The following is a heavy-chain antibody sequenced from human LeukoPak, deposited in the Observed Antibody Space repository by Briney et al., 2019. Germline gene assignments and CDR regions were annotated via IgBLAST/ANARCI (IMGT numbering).Heavy chain of an antibody. CDR1: GYTFTGYY. J-gene: IGHJ4*02. V-gene: IGHV1-2*02. CDR3: ARDRGGWYEGRFDY. CDR2: INPNSGGT. Sequence: ASVKVSCKASGYTFTGYYMHWVRQAPGQGLEWMGWINPNSGGTNYAQKFQGRVTMTRDTSISTAYIELSRLRSDDTAVYYCARDRGGWYEGRFDYWGQGTLVTVSS. D-gene: IGHD6-19*01.